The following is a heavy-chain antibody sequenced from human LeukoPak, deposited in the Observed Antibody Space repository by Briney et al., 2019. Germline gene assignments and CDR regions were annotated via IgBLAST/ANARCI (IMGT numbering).Heavy chain of an antibody. CDR2: IYNSGNT. V-gene: IGHV4-59*01. Sequence: SETLSLTCSVSGGSIGTYYWSWIRQPPGKGLEWIGYIYNSGNTNYNPSLRSRVTISVDTSNNQFSLRLSSVTAADTAVYYCARDSLGYFDLWGRGTLVTVSS. J-gene: IGHJ2*01. CDR3: ARDSLGYFDL. CDR1: GGSIGTYY.